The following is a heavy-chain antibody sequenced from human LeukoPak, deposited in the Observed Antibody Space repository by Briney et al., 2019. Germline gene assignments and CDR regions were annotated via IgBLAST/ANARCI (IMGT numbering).Heavy chain of an antibody. Sequence: SETLSLTCTVSGGSISSFYWSWIRQPPVKELEWIGHIHHSGGTNYNPSLKSRVSISLDMSKNQFSLKLNSVTAADTAMYYCASGPEGWDYWGQGTLVTVSS. V-gene: IGHV4-59*13. CDR1: GGSISSFY. J-gene: IGHJ4*02. CDR2: IHHSGGT. CDR3: ASGPEGWDY. D-gene: IGHD6-19*01.